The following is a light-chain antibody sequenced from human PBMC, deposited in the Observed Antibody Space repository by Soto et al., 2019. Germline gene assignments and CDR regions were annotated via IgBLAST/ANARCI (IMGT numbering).Light chain of an antibody. CDR3: QQTYSSPRT. CDR1: QTISNY. Sequence: DIQMTQSPSSLSASVGDRVTIACRASQTISNYLNWYQQKPGKAPKLLIYAASNLQPGVPSKFSGSGSGTDFILTISSLQSVDFATYYCQQTYSSPRTFGQGTDVVMK. V-gene: IGKV1-39*01. CDR2: AAS. J-gene: IGKJ1*01.